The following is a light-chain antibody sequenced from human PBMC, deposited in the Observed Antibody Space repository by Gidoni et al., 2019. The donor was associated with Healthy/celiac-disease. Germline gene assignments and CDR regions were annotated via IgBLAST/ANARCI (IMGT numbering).Light chain of an antibody. CDR3: AAWDDSLNGPV. V-gene: IGLV1-44*01. J-gene: IGLJ2*01. Sequence: LTQPPSASATPAHRVTISCSGSSSNIGSNTVNWYQQLPGTAPKLLIYSNNQRPSGVPDRFSGSKSGTSASLAISGLQSEDEADYYCAAWDDSLNGPVFGGGTKLTVL. CDR2: SNN. CDR1: SSNIGSNT.